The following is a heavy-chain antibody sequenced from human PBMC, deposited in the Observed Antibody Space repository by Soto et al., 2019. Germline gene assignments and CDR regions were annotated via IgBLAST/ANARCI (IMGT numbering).Heavy chain of an antibody. Sequence: ASVKVSCKASGCTFSSYAISWVRQAPGQGLEWMGGIIPIFGTANYAQKFQGRVPITADEYTSTAYMELSSLRSEDTAVYYCARVVAGAAGNKNWFDAWGQGTLVHVS. CDR1: GCTFSSYA. CDR3: ARVVAGAAGNKNWFDA. D-gene: IGHD6-13*01. V-gene: IGHV1-69*13. CDR2: IIPIFGTA. J-gene: IGHJ5*02.